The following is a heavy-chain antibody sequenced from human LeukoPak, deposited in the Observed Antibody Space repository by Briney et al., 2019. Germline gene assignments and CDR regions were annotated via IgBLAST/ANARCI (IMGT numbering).Heavy chain of an antibody. Sequence: PGGSLRLSCAASGFTFSSYWMNWARQAPGKGLEWVASIKQDGSDKYYVDSVKGRFSISRDNAKNSLYLQMNSLRAEDTAVYYCASIPWGTPVTSFFQHWGQGTLVTVSS. V-gene: IGHV3-7*01. D-gene: IGHD4-17*01. CDR2: IKQDGSDK. J-gene: IGHJ1*01. CDR1: GFTFSSYW. CDR3: ASIPWGTPVTSFFQH.